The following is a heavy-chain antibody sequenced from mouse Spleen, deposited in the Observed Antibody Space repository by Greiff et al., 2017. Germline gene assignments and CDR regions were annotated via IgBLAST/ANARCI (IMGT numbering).Heavy chain of an antibody. J-gene: IGHJ3*01. Sequence: EVNVVESGGGLVQSGRSLRLSCATSGFTFSDFYMEWVRQAPGKGLEWIAASRNKANDYTTEYSASVKGRFIVSRDTSQSILYLQMNALRAEDTAIYYCARDKMDYDAWFAYWGQGTLVTVSA. CDR2: SRNKANDYTT. CDR1: GFTFSDFY. V-gene: IGHV7-1*01. CDR3: ARDKMDYDAWFAY. D-gene: IGHD2-4*01.